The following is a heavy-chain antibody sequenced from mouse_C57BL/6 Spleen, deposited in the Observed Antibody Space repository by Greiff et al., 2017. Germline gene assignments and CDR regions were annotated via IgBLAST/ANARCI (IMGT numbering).Heavy chain of an antibody. Sequence: VQLKESGGGLVKPGGSLKLSCAASGFTFSSYAMSWVRQTPEKRLEWVATISDGGRYTYYPDNVKGRFTISTDNANNNLYLQMSHLKSEDTAMYSCANDGYYGGYVGVWGTGTTVTVSS. J-gene: IGHJ1*03. CDR3: ANDGYYGGYVGV. CDR2: ISDGGRYT. V-gene: IGHV5-4*01. CDR1: GFTFSSYA. D-gene: IGHD2-3*01.